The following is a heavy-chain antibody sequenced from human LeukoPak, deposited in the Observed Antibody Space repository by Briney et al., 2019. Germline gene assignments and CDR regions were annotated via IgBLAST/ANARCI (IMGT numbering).Heavy chain of an antibody. Sequence: GGSLRLSCAASGFTFSTYNMNWVRQAPGKGLEWLSDIRDTGTDMYYADSVKGRFTISRDNAKNSLHLQMNSLRVEDTAVYYCAKYGTAMATEYFDYWGQGTLVTVSS. CDR2: IRDTGTDM. J-gene: IGHJ4*02. CDR1: GFTFSTYN. CDR3: AKYGTAMATEYFDY. D-gene: IGHD5-18*01. V-gene: IGHV3-48*01.